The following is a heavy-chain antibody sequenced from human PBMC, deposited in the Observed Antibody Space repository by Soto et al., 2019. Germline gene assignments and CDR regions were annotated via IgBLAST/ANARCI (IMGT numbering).Heavy chain of an antibody. J-gene: IGHJ6*02. Sequence: QVQLLQSGAEVRKPGSSVKVSCKASGGTLGSYAITWVRQAPGQGFEWMGGFIPIFGITNYAQRFEDRLTITADESTSTVYMDLSSLTYDDTAVYYCVPLQPSTIRGRPGMDVWGQGTTSTVSS. CDR2: FIPIFGIT. D-gene: IGHD6-6*01. CDR3: VPLQPSTIRGRPGMDV. V-gene: IGHV1-69*01. CDR1: GGTLGSYA.